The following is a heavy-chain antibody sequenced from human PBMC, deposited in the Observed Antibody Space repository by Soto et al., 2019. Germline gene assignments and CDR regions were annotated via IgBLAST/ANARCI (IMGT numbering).Heavy chain of an antibody. CDR1: GFTFSSYG. CDR3: AKDPQMTTVTAPADY. Sequence: QVQLVESGGGVVQPGRSLRLSCAASGFTFSSYGMHWVRQAPGKGLEWVAVISYDGSNKYYADSVKGRFTISRDNSKNTLYLQMNSLRAEDTAVYYCAKDPQMTTVTAPADYWGQGTLVTVSS. D-gene: IGHD4-4*01. V-gene: IGHV3-30*18. CDR2: ISYDGSNK. J-gene: IGHJ4*02.